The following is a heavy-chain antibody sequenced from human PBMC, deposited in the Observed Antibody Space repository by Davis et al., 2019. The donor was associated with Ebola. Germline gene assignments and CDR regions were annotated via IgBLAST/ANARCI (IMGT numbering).Heavy chain of an antibody. CDR2: IKSKTDGGTT. CDR1: GFTFSNAW. V-gene: IGHV3-15*01. Sequence: PGGSLRLSCAASGFTFSNAWMSWVRQAPGKGLEWVGRIKSKTDGGTTDYAVPVKGRFTISRDDSKNTLYLQMNSLRAEDTAVYYCAKDRGHDYDILTGSYGMDVWGQGTTVTVSS. J-gene: IGHJ6*02. CDR3: AKDRGHDYDILTGSYGMDV. D-gene: IGHD3-9*01.